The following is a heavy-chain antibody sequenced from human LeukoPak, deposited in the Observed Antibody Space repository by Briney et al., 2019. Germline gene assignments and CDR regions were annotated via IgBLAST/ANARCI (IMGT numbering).Heavy chain of an antibody. V-gene: IGHV1-2*02. Sequence: ASVTVSCKASGYTFTGYYMHWVRQAPGQGLEWMGWINPNSGGTNYAQKFQGRVTMTRDTSISTAYMELSRLRSDDTAVYYCARSGPIVVVPAAILAYWGQGTLVTVSS. J-gene: IGHJ4*02. CDR1: GYTFTGYY. CDR2: INPNSGGT. CDR3: ARSGPIVVVPAAILAY. D-gene: IGHD2-2*01.